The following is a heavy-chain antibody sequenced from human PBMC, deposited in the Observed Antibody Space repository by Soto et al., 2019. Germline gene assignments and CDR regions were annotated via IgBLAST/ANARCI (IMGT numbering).Heavy chain of an antibody. D-gene: IGHD5-12*01. CDR1: GYTLINYH. CDR2: INTYNGMT. Sequence: QVQLVQSGGEVKKTGASVTVSCKASGYTLINYHITWVRQAPGQGLEWMAWINTYNGMTDYAQRFQGRVTMTRDTSTSTAYMELRNLGSDDTAVYFCAKSPRGEMATNWGQGTLVTVSS. CDR3: AKSPRGEMATN. V-gene: IGHV1-18*01. J-gene: IGHJ4*02.